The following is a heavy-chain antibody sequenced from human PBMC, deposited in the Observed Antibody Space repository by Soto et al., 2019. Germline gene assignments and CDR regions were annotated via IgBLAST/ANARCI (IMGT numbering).Heavy chain of an antibody. Sequence: PGGSLRLSCAASGFTFSSYAMHWVRQAAGKGLEWVAVISYDGSNKYYADSVKGRFTISRDNSKNTLYLQMNSLRAEDTAVYYCARGIEIVVVSTWTYDVFDIWGQRTMVTVSS. CDR1: GFTFSSYA. V-gene: IGHV3-30-3*01. CDR3: ARGIEIVVVSTWTYDVFDI. J-gene: IGHJ3*02. CDR2: ISYDGSNK. D-gene: IGHD3-22*01.